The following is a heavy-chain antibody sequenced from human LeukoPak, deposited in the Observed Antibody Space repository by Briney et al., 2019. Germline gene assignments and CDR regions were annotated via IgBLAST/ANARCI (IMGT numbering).Heavy chain of an antibody. V-gene: IGHV3-30*03. Sequence: GGSLRLSCAASGFTFSSYGMHWVRQAPGKGLEWVAVISYDGSNKYYADSVKGRFTISRDNSKNTLYLQMNSLRAEDTAVYYCARGMTDYLSASDYRGQGTLVTVSS. CDR3: ARGMTDYLSASDY. J-gene: IGHJ4*02. D-gene: IGHD2/OR15-2a*01. CDR1: GFTFSSYG. CDR2: ISYDGSNK.